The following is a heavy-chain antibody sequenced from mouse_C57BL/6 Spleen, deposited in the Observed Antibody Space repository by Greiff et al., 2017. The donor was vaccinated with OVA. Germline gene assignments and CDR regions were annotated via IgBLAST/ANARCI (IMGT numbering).Heavy chain of an antibody. J-gene: IGHJ2*01. CDR1: GYTFTSYW. V-gene: IGHV1-52*01. CDR3: ARGNYYFDY. CDR2: IDPSDSET. Sequence: QVQLQQPGAELVRPGSSVKLSCKASGYTFTSYWMPWVKQRPIQGLEWIGNIDPSDSETHYTQKFKDKATLTVDKSSSTAYMQLSSLTSEDSAVYYCARGNYYFDYWGQGTTLTVSS.